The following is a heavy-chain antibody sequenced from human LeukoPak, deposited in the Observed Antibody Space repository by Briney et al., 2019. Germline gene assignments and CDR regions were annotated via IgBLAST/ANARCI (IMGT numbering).Heavy chain of an antibody. D-gene: IGHD2-2*01. J-gene: IGHJ4*02. V-gene: IGHV3-11*04. Sequence: GGSLRLSCAAPGFTFSDYYMSWLRQAPGKGLEWVSYISSSGSTIYYADSVKGRFTISRDNAKNSLYLQMNSLRAEDTAVYYCARDPDPVGYCSSTSCYDRIDYFDYWGQGTLVTVSS. CDR1: GFTFSDYY. CDR2: ISSSGSTI. CDR3: ARDPDPVGYCSSTSCYDRIDYFDY.